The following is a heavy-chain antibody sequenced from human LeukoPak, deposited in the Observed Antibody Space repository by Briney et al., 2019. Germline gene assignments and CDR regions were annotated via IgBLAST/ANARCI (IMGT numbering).Heavy chain of an antibody. V-gene: IGHV3-74*01. CDR1: GFTLSMDW. CDR2: MNADGSST. J-gene: IGHJ4*02. CDR3: TNALNINTHY. D-gene: IGHD2-15*01. Sequence: PGGSLRLSCAATGFTLSMDWMHWVRQAPGKGLVWVSGMNADGSSTNYADSVKGRFTISRDNAKKTLHLQMNSLRAEDTALYYCTNALNINTHYWGQGTLVTVSS.